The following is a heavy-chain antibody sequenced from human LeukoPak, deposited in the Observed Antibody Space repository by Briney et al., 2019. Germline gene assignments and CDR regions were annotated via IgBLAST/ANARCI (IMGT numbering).Heavy chain of an antibody. CDR2: IYHSGST. CDR1: GYSISSGYY. D-gene: IGHD5-24*01. Sequence: SETLSLTCTVSGYSISSGYYWGWIRQPPGKALEWIGEIYHSGSTNYNPSLKSRVTISVDKSRNQFSLNLNSVTAADTAVYYCASARWDYWGQGTLVTVSS. J-gene: IGHJ4*02. CDR3: ASARWDY. V-gene: IGHV4-38-2*02.